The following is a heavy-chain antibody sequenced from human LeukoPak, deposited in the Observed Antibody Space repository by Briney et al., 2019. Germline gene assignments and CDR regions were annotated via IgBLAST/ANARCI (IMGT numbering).Heavy chain of an antibody. D-gene: IGHD6-19*01. Sequence: KPGGSLRLSCAASGFTFRSYSMNWVRQAPGRGLEWVSSISSSSSYIYYADSVKGRFTISRDNAKNSLYLQMNSLRAEDTAVYYCATIPGYSSGWGGYDYWGQGTLVTVSS. J-gene: IGHJ4*02. CDR3: ATIPGYSSGWGGYDY. CDR1: GFTFRSYS. V-gene: IGHV3-21*01. CDR2: ISSSSSYI.